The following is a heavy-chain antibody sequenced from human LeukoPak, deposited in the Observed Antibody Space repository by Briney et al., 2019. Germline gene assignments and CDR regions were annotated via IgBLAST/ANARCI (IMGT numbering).Heavy chain of an antibody. V-gene: IGHV3-48*01. CDR1: GFTFSGFG. J-gene: IGHJ4*02. Sequence: GGSLRLSCAASGFTFSGFGMNWVRQAPGRGLECLSSISSTSRTIYYADSVKGRFTISRDNAKNSLYLQMNSLRAEDTAVYYCARDLHCGGDCYPLTYWGQGTLVTVSS. CDR3: ARDLHCGGDCYPLTY. D-gene: IGHD2-21*01. CDR2: ISSTSRTI.